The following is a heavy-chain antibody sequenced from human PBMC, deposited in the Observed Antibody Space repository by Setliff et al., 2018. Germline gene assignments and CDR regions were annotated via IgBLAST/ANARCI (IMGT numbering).Heavy chain of an antibody. J-gene: IGHJ3*02. CDR1: GASFSDYY. D-gene: IGHD3-3*01. CDR3: ARGEISWRGVAFEI. CDR2: INHSGSP. V-gene: IGHV4-34*01. Sequence: SETLSLTCAVSGASFSDYYWTWIRQAPGEGLEWIGEINHSGSPNYNPSLKRRVTMSVDTSKNQFSLKLSSVTAADTAVYYCARGEISWRGVAFEIWGQGTMVTVSS.